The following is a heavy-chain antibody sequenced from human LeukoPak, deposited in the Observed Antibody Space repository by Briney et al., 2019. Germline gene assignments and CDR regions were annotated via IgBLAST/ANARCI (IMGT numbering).Heavy chain of an antibody. D-gene: IGHD6-19*01. CDR1: GYTFTSYY. CDR3: ARDYSSGYFDY. V-gene: IGHV1-46*01. Sequence: LRASVKVSCKASGYTFTSYYMHWVRQAPGRGLEWMGIINPSGGSTSYAQKFQGRVTMTRDMSTSTVYMELSSLRSEDTAVYYCARDYSSGYFDYWGQGTLVTVSS. CDR2: INPSGGST. J-gene: IGHJ4*02.